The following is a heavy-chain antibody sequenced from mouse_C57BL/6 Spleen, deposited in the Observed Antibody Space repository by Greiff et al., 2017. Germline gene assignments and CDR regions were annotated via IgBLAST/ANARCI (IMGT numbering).Heavy chain of an antibody. V-gene: IGHV1-80*01. Sequence: QVQLQQSGAELVKPGASVKISCKASGYAFSSYWMNWVKQRPGKGLEWIGQIYPGDGDTNYNGKFKGKATLTADKSSSTAYMQLSSLTSEDSAVYFCARWGTTVVGFDYWGQGTTLTVSS. D-gene: IGHD1-1*01. CDR2: IYPGDGDT. CDR1: GYAFSSYW. J-gene: IGHJ2*01. CDR3: ARWGTTVVGFDY.